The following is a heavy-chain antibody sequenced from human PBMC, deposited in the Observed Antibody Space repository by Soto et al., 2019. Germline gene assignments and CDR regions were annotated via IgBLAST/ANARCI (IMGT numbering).Heavy chain of an antibody. CDR2: INPNSGGT. D-gene: IGHD5-18*01. V-gene: IGHV1-2*04. CDR3: ARATPWIQLHLYYFDY. J-gene: IGHJ4*02. CDR1: GYTFTGYY. Sequence: XSVKVSLNASGYTFTGYYMHWVRHSPGQGLEWMGWINPNSGGTNYAQKFQGWVTMTRDTSISTAYMELSRLRSEDTAVYYCARATPWIQLHLYYFDYWGQGTLVTVSS.